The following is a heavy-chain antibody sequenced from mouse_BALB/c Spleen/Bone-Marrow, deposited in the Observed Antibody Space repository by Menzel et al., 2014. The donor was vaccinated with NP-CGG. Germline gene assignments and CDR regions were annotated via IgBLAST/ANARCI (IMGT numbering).Heavy chain of an antibody. V-gene: IGHV1S81*02. CDR2: INPSNGRT. CDR3: ALYYYGSLDY. J-gene: IGHJ2*01. D-gene: IGHD1-1*01. Sequence: VQPQQSGAELVKPGASVKLSCKASGYTFTSYWMHWVKQRPGQGLEWTGDINPSNGRTNYNEKFKSKATLTVDKSSSTAYMQLSSLTSEDSAVYYCALYYYGSLDYWGQGTTLTVSS. CDR1: GYTFTSYW.